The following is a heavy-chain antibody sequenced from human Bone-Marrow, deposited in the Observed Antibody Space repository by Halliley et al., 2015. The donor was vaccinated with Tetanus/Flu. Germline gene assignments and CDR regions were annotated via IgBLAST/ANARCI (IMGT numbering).Heavy chain of an antibody. CDR3: ARDNVVRSYGMDV. CDR2: ISGSGNPI. J-gene: IGHJ6*02. V-gene: IGHV3-11*04. Sequence: WISKISGSGNPIYYADSVKGRFIISRDNTKNSLYLQMNSLRAEDTAVYYCARDNVVRSYGMDVWGQGTTVTVSS. D-gene: IGHD3-10*01.